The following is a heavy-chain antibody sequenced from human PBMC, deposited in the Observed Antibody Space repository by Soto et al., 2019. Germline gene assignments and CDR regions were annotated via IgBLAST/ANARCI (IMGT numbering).Heavy chain of an antibody. J-gene: IGHJ3*02. CDR1: GFSFSGYA. D-gene: IGHD3-22*01. V-gene: IGHV3-23*01. CDR2: ISGGGGST. Sequence: GGSLRLSCAASGFSFSGYAVTWVRQAPGKGLEWVSAISGGGGSTYYADSVKGRFTISRDNAKNSLYLQMNSLRDEDTAVYYCARDRVGGFYYDSSGYFDAFDIWGQGTMVTVSS. CDR3: ARDRVGGFYYDSSGYFDAFDI.